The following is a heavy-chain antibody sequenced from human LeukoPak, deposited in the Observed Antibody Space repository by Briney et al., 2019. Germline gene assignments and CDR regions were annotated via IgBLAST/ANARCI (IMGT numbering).Heavy chain of an antibody. CDR3: ARGLRGGYFVSV. D-gene: IGHD3-9*01. V-gene: IGHV1-2*02. J-gene: IGHJ4*02. CDR1: GYTFTGYY. CDR2: INPNSDGT. Sequence: ASVKVSCKASGYTFTGYYMHWVRQAPGQGLEWMGWINPNSDGTNYAQKFQGRVTMTRDTSISTAYMELSRLRSDDTAVYYCARGLRGGYFVSVWGQGTLVTVSS.